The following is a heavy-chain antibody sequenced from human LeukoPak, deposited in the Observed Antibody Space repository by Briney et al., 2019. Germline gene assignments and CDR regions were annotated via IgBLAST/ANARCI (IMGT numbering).Heavy chain of an antibody. CDR1: GGSFSGYY. CDR3: ARLGFRRRGYCSGGSCQEEDY. Sequence: KASETLSLTCAVYGGSFSGYYWSWIRQPPGKGLEWIGEINHSGSTNYNPSLKSRVTISVDTSKNQFSLKLSSVTAADTAVYYCARLGFRRRGYCSGGSCQEEDYWGQGTLVTVSS. V-gene: IGHV4-34*01. D-gene: IGHD2-15*01. CDR2: INHSGST. J-gene: IGHJ4*02.